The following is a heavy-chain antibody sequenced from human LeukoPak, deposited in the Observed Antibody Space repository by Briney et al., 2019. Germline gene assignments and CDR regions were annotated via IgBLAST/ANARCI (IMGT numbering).Heavy chain of an antibody. D-gene: IGHD5-24*01. CDR1: GFTFSGSA. CDR2: IDKKDKGYATAT. V-gene: IGHV3-73*01. Sequence: GGSLRLSCAASGFTFSGSAIHWVRQSSGKGLEWVGQIDKKDKGYATATAYAASVKGRFTISRDDSINTAYLQMNSLRAGDTAVYYCVKDRENYPSGYFDYWGQGTLVTVSS. CDR3: VKDRENYPSGYFDY. J-gene: IGHJ4*02.